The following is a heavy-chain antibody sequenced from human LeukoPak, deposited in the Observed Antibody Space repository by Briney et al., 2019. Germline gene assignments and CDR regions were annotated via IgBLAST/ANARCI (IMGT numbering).Heavy chain of an antibody. J-gene: IGHJ4*02. D-gene: IGHD2-15*01. V-gene: IGHV2-70*16. CDR2: IDWDDDK. CDR3: ARAGGSGGNCCYYDY. Sequence: QTLSLTCTVSGGSISSGDYYWSWIRQPPGKALEWLARIDWDDDKFYSTSLKTRLTISKDTSKNQVVLTMTNMDPVDTATYYCARAGGSGGNCCYYDYWGQGTLVTVSS. CDR1: GGSISSGDYY.